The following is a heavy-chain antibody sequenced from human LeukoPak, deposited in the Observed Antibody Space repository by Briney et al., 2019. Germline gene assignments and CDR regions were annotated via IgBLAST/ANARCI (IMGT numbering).Heavy chain of an antibody. J-gene: IGHJ4*02. D-gene: IGHD3-22*01. CDR1: GYTFTSYY. CDR2: INTSGGST. CDR3: ARETGYYDSPDY. Sequence: RASVKVSCKASGYTFTSYYMHWVRQAPGQGLEWMGIINTSGGSTSYAQKFQGRVTMTRDTSTSTVYMELGSLRSEDTAVYYCARETGYYDSPDYWGQGTLVTVSS. V-gene: IGHV1-46*01.